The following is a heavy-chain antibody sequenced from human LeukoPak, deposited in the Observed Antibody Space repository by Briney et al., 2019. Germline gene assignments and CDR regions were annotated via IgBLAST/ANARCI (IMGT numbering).Heavy chain of an antibody. CDR2: IRSKAYGGTT. V-gene: IGHV3-49*04. CDR3: TRGYSSSIHYYYMDV. CDR1: GFTFSSYA. J-gene: IGHJ6*03. D-gene: IGHD6-6*01. Sequence: PGGSLRLSCAASGFTFSSYAMSWVRQAPGKGREGVGFIRSKAYGGTTEYAASVKGRFTISRDDSKSIAYLQMNSLKTEDTAVYYCTRGYSSSIHYYYMDVWGKGTTVTVSS.